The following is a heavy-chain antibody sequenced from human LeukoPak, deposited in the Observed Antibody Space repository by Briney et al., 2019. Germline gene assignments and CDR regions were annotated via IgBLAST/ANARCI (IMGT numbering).Heavy chain of an antibody. V-gene: IGHV3-21*01. J-gene: IGHJ4*02. D-gene: IGHD4-17*01. CDR3: ARGYGDYDEYYFDY. CDR1: GFIFSSYA. Sequence: GGSLRLSCAASGFIFSSYAMNWVRQAPGKGLEWVSSISSSSSYIYYADSVKGRFTISGDNAKNSLYLQMNSLRAEDTAVYYCARGYGDYDEYYFDYWGQGTLVTVSS. CDR2: ISSSSSYI.